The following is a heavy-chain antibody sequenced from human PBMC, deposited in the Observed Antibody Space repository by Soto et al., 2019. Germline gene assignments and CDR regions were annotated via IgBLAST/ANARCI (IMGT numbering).Heavy chain of an antibody. Sequence: PSETLSLTCAVYGGSFSGYYWSWIRQPPGKGLEWIGEINHSGSTNYNPSLKSRVTISVDTSKNQFSLKLSSVTAADTAVYYCARGLRIAARPGGIAVAAFDYWGQGTLVTVSS. D-gene: IGHD6-6*01. CDR1: GGSFSGYY. CDR2: INHSGST. V-gene: IGHV4-34*01. J-gene: IGHJ4*02. CDR3: ARGLRIAARPGGIAVAAFDY.